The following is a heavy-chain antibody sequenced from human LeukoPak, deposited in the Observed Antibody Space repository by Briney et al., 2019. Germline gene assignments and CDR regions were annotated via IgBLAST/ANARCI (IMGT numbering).Heavy chain of an antibody. Sequence: GGSLRLSCAASGFTFSSSAMSWVRQVPGKGLEWVSGISASGGSTSYADSVRGRFTISRDNAKNSLYLQMDILKPEDTAFYYCAKVDGYNSGWYDSWGQGTLVTVSS. CDR2: ISASGGST. CDR1: GFTFSSSA. V-gene: IGHV3-23*01. D-gene: IGHD6-19*01. CDR3: AKVDGYNSGWYDS. J-gene: IGHJ5*01.